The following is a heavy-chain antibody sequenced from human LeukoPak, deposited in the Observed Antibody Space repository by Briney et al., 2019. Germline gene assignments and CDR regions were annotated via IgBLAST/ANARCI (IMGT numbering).Heavy chain of an antibody. V-gene: IGHV1-69*13. Sequence: SVKVSCKASGGTFSSYAISWVRQAPGQGLEWMGGIIPVYGTATYAQNFQGRVTITADESTTTAYMELSSLRSEDTAVYYCARDRRAYCSSTSCRRTDAFDIWGQGTMVTVSS. D-gene: IGHD2-2*01. CDR1: GGTFSSYA. CDR3: ARDRRAYCSSTSCRRTDAFDI. J-gene: IGHJ3*02. CDR2: IIPVYGTA.